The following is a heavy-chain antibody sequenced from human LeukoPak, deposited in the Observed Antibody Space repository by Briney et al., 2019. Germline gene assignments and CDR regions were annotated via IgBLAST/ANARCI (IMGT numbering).Heavy chain of an antibody. CDR3: VRLGYCSRTSCPNYFDY. D-gene: IGHD2-2*01. Sequence: SETLSLTCTVSGGSISSSSYYWGWIRQPPGKGLEWIGSIYYSGSTYYNPSLKSRVTISVDTSKNQFSLKLSSVTAADTAVYYCVRLGYCSRTSCPNYFDYWGQGTLVTVSS. CDR2: IYYSGST. V-gene: IGHV4-39*01. J-gene: IGHJ4*02. CDR1: GGSISSSSYY.